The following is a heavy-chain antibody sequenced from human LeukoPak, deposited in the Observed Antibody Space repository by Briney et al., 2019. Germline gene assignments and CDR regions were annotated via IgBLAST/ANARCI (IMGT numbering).Heavy chain of an antibody. CDR1: GGTFSSYA. J-gene: IGHJ6*03. V-gene: IGHV1-69*05. CDR3: ARGIYSGSYLSPAGYMDV. D-gene: IGHD1-26*01. Sequence: GASVKVSCKASGGTFSSYAISWVRQAPRQGLEWMGGIIPIFGTANYAQKFQGRVTITTDEPTSTAYMELSSLRSEDTAVYYCARGIYSGSYLSPAGYMDVWGKGTTVTVSS. CDR2: IIPIFGTA.